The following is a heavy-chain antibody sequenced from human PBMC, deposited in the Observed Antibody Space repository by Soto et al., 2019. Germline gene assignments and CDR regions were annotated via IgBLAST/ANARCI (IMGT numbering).Heavy chain of an antibody. Sequence: GGTLRLSCAASGFPFINYAMSWVRQAPGKGLEWVSAISGSGGSTYYADSVNGRFTISRDNTKNTLYLQMNSLRADDTAVYYCAKVHYYDGSGSYHYYGMDVWGQGTTVTVSS. D-gene: IGHD3-22*01. CDR1: GFPFINYA. J-gene: IGHJ6*02. CDR2: ISGSGGST. V-gene: IGHV3-23*01. CDR3: AKVHYYDGSGSYHYYGMDV.